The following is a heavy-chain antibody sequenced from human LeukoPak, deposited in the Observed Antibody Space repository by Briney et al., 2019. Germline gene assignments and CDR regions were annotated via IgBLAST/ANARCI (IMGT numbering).Heavy chain of an antibody. CDR1: GYTFTSYY. V-gene: IGHV1-46*01. D-gene: IGHD5-24*01. CDR3: ARVGEMATIPYYYYYGMDV. J-gene: IGHJ6*02. CDR2: INPSGGST. Sequence: ASVKVSCKASGYTFTSYYMHWVRQAPGQGLEWMGIINPSGGSTSYAQKFQGRVTMTRDTSTSTVYMELSSLRSEDTAVYYCARVGEMATIPYYYYYGMDVWGQGTTVTVSS.